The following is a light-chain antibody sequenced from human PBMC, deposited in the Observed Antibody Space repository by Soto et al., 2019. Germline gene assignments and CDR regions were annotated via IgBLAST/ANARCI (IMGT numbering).Light chain of an antibody. Sequence: EIVLTQSPGTLSLSPGERATLSCRASQSVSSSYLAWYQQKPGQAPRLLIYGASSRATGIPDRFSGSGSGTDFTLTISRLEPEDFAVYYCQQYGSSPGHTFGGGTQVDIK. J-gene: IGKJ4*01. CDR2: GAS. CDR3: QQYGSSPGHT. CDR1: QSVSSSY. V-gene: IGKV3-20*01.